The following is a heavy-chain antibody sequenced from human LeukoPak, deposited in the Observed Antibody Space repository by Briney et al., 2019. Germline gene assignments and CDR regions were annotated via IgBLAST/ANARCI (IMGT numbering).Heavy chain of an antibody. J-gene: IGHJ3*02. D-gene: IGHD3-10*01. V-gene: IGHV3-33*01. CDR2: ICYDGSHT. Sequence: GRSLRLSCAASGYTFSNYGIHWVRQAPGKGLEWVAVICYDGSHTYYAESVKGRFTTSRDNSKNTLYLDLNSLRAEDTAVYYCATEYRRLWFGGSAFYMWGQGTVVAASS. CDR1: GYTFSNYG. CDR3: ATEYRRLWFGGSAFYM.